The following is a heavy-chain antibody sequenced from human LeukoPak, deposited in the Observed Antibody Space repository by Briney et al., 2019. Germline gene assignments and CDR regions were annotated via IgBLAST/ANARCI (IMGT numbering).Heavy chain of an antibody. J-gene: IGHJ6*03. Sequence: PGGSLRLSCAASGFTLSSYAMSWVRQAPGKGLEWVSSISASGGSTNYADSVKGRFTISRDNSKNTVYLQMNSLRAEDTAVYYCAKVMKGSKRLTMVRGVIIKTAGLYYMDVWGKGTTVTVSS. V-gene: IGHV3-23*01. D-gene: IGHD3-10*01. CDR1: GFTLSSYA. CDR3: AKVMKGSKRLTMVRGVIIKTAGLYYMDV. CDR2: ISASGGST.